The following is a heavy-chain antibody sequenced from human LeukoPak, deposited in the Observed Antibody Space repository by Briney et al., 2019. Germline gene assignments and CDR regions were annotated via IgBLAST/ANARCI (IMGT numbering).Heavy chain of an antibody. CDR1: GGSFSGYY. Sequence: PSETLSLTCAVYGGSFSGYYWSWIRQPPGKGLEWIGEINHSGSTNYNPSLKSRVTISVDTSKNQFSLKLSSVTAADTAVYYCASSGSGGSDYWGQGTLVTVSS. CDR3: ASSGSGGSDY. D-gene: IGHD1-26*01. J-gene: IGHJ4*02. CDR2: INHSGST. V-gene: IGHV4-34*01.